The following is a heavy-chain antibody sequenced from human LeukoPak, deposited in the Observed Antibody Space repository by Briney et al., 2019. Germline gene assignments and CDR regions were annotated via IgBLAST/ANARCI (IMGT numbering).Heavy chain of an antibody. Sequence: GSLRLSCAASGFTFNTYAMHWVRQAPGKGLEWVAVISFDGSNKYYADSVKGRFTISRDNSKNTMYMKMNSLRAEDTAVYYCARESGYSYGRSDYWGQGTLVTVSS. V-gene: IGHV3-30*04. CDR1: GFTFNTYA. CDR2: ISFDGSNK. J-gene: IGHJ4*02. CDR3: ARESGYSYGRSDY. D-gene: IGHD5-18*01.